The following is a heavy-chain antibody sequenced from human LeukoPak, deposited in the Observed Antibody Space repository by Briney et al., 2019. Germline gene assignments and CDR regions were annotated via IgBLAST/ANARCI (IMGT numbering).Heavy chain of an antibody. V-gene: IGHV4-34*01. CDR2: INHSGST. CDR3: ARGGVGTMVRGVIITDYYYYGMDV. D-gene: IGHD3-10*01. J-gene: IGHJ6*02. CDR1: GGSFSGYY. Sequence: SETLSLTCAVYGGSFSGYYWSWLRQPPGKGLEWIGEINHSGSTNYNPSLKSRVTISVDTSKNQFSLKLSSVTAADTAVYYCARGGVGTMVRGVIITDYYYYGMDVWGQGTTVTVSS.